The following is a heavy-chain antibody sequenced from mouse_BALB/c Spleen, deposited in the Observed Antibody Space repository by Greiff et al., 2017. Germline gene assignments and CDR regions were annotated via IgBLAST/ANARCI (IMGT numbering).Heavy chain of an antibody. D-gene: IGHD2-3*01. CDR2: ISSGGSYT. V-gene: IGHV5-9-3*01. CDR3: ARQDGPY. J-gene: IGHJ3*01. CDR1: GFTFSSYA. Sequence: EVKLVESGGGLVKPGGSLKLSCAASGFTFSSYAMSWVRQTPEKRLEWVATISSGGSYTYYPDSVKGRFTISRDNAKNTLYLQMSSLRSEDTAMYYCARQDGPYWGQGTLVTVSA.